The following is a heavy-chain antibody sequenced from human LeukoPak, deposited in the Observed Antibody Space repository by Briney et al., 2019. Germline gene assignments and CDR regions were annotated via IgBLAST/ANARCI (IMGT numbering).Heavy chain of an antibody. Sequence: ASVKVSCKASGYTFTSYGISWVRQAPGQGLEWMGWISAYNGNTNYAQKLQGRVTITTDESTSTAYMELSSLRSEDTAVYYCARGSNWGFRDHYMDVWGKGTTVTVSS. V-gene: IGHV1-18*01. J-gene: IGHJ6*03. CDR3: ARGSNWGFRDHYMDV. CDR1: GYTFTSYG. D-gene: IGHD7-27*01. CDR2: ISAYNGNT.